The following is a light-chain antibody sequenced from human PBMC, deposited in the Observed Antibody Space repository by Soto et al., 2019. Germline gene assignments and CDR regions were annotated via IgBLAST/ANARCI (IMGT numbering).Light chain of an antibody. CDR1: SSNIGNNA. CDR2: YDD. J-gene: IGLJ1*01. Sequence: QSVLTQPPSVSEAPRQRVTISCSGSSSNIGNNAVNWYQHLPGKAPKLLIYYDDLLPSGVSDRFSGSKSGTSASLAISGLQSEDEAGYYCATWDESLNAYVFGTGTKLTVL. CDR3: ATWDESLNAYV. V-gene: IGLV1-36*01.